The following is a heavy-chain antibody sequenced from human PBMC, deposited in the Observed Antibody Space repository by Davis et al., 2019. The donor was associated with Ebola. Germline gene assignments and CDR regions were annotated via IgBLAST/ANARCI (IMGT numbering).Heavy chain of an antibody. V-gene: IGHV3-48*01. CDR1: GFTFSSYS. CDR2: ISSTGNTK. Sequence: PGGSLRLSCAASGFTFSSYSMNWVRQAPGKGLEWLSYISSTGNTKYNADSVKGRFIISRDNAKNSLYLQMNSLRAEDTAVYYCARGGTTVTTPLDYWGQGILVTVSS. CDR3: ARGGTTVTTPLDY. D-gene: IGHD4-17*01. J-gene: IGHJ4*02.